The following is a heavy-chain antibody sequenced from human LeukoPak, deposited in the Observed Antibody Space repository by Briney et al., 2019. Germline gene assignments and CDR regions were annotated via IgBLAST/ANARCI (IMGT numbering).Heavy chain of an antibody. CDR1: AFTFSSYS. CDR2: ISSGSTYI. V-gene: IGHV3-21*04. CDR3: AKVATVTKLDAPY. J-gene: IGHJ4*02. Sequence: PGGSLRLSCAASAFTFSSYSMNWVRQAPGKGLEWVSSISSGSTYIYYADSVKGRFTISRDNAKNSLYLQMNSLTAEDTAVYYCAKVATVTKLDAPYWGQGTLVTVSS. D-gene: IGHD4-17*01.